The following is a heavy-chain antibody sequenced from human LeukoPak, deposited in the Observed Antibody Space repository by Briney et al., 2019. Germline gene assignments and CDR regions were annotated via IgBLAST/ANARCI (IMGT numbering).Heavy chain of an antibody. CDR1: GFTFSSYA. J-gene: IGHJ5*02. CDR2: ISGSGGST. Sequence: SGGSLRLSCAASGFTFSSYAMSWVRHAPGKGLEWVSAISGSGGSTYYADSVKGRFTISRENSKNTPYLQMNSRRAEDPAVYCCAKVFQWLGMAIQGGFAPWGQGTLVTVSS. CDR3: AKVFQWLGMAIQGGFAP. D-gene: IGHD6-19*01. V-gene: IGHV3-23*01.